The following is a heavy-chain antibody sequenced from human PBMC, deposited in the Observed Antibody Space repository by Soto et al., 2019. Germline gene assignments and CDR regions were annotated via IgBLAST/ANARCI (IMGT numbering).Heavy chain of an antibody. CDR3: ARDQVAPYYYDSSGLGHAFDI. V-gene: IGHV1-69*01. CDR2: IIPIFGTA. D-gene: IGHD3-22*01. CDR1: GGTFSSYA. J-gene: IGHJ3*02. Sequence: QVQLVQSGAEVKKPGSSVKVSCKASGGTFSSYAISWVRQAPGQGLKWMGGIIPIFGTANYAQKFQGRVTITADESTSTAYMELSSLRSEDTAVYYCARDQVAPYYYDSSGLGHAFDIWGQGTMVTVSS.